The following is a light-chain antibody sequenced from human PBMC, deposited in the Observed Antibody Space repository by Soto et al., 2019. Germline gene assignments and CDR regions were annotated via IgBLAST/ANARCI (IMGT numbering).Light chain of an antibody. J-gene: IGKJ2*01. V-gene: IGKV2-30*01. CDR1: QSIVYSDGNAY. CDR2: KAF. CDR3: MQGTHWPPVT. Sequence: DVVMTQSPLSLPVTLGQPASISCRSSQSIVYSDGNAYLSWFQQRPGQSPRRLIYKAFNRDSGVPDRFRGSGSGTAFTLKISRVEAEDVGVYYCMQGTHWPPVTFGQGTKLEIK.